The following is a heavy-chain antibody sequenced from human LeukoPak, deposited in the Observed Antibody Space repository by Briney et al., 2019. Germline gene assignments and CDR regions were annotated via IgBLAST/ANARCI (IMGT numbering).Heavy chain of an antibody. CDR3: ARDAGYSSSWWYFDC. V-gene: IGHV4-34*01. D-gene: IGHD6-13*01. CDR1: GGSFSGYY. CDR2: INHSGST. J-gene: IGHJ4*02. Sequence: SETLSLTCAVYGGSFSGYYWSWIRQPPGKGLEWIGEINHSGSTNYNPSLKSRVTISVDTSKNQFSLKLSSVTAADTAVYYCARDAGYSSSWWYFDCWGQGTLVTVSS.